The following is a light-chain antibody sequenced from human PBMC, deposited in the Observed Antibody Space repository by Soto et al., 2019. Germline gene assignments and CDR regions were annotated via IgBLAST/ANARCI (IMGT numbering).Light chain of an antibody. CDR1: QSISKN. Sequence: EIVMTQSPATLSVSPGERATLSCRASQSISKNLGWYQQKPGQSPRLLIYGASTSAPGTPARFSGSGSGTEFTLTISSMQSEDFAVYYCQQYNIWSSITFGQGTRLESK. V-gene: IGKV3-15*01. J-gene: IGKJ5*01. CDR2: GAS. CDR3: QQYNIWSSIT.